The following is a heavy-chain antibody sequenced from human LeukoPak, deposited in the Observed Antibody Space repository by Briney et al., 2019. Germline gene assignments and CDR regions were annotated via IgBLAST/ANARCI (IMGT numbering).Heavy chain of an antibody. CDR3: AKYLKGDCYSTFIDY. CDR2: ISGSGGST. Sequence: GGSLRLSCAAFGFTFSSYAMSWVRQAPGKGLEWVSGISGSGGSTYYADSVKGRFTISRDNSKNTLYLQMNSLRAEDTAVYYCAKYLKGDCYSTFIDYWGQGTLVTVSS. V-gene: IGHV3-23*01. J-gene: IGHJ4*02. CDR1: GFTFSSYA. D-gene: IGHD2-21*02.